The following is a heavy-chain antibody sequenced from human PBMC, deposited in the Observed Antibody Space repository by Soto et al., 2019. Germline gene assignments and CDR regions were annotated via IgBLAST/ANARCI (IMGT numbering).Heavy chain of an antibody. D-gene: IGHD4-17*01. CDR1: GGSMNTYY. CDR2: VYYTGTT. V-gene: IGHV4-59*01. Sequence: SETLSLTCNVSGGSMNTYYWTWIRKPPGKGMEWIGYVYYTGTTNYKPSLKTRVTISVDTSKNQFSLKLTSVTAADTAMYYCARASMTTIPMDVWARGTMVT. CDR3: ARASMTTIPMDV. J-gene: IGHJ6*02.